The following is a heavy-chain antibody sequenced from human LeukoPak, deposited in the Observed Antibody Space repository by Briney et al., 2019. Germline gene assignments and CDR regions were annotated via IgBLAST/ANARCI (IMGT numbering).Heavy chain of an antibody. J-gene: IGHJ3*02. Sequence: GGSLRLSCAASGFTFSSYAMHWVRQAPGKGLEWVAVISYDGSNKYYADSVKGRFTISRDNSKDTLYLQMNSLRAEDTAVYYCARVLVGALGAFDIWGQGTMVTVSS. CDR2: ISYDGSNK. CDR1: GFTFSSYA. CDR3: ARVLVGALGAFDI. V-gene: IGHV3-30*04. D-gene: IGHD1-26*01.